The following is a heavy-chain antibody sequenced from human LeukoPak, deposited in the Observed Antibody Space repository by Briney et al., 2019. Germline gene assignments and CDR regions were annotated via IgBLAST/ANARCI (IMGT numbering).Heavy chain of an antibody. CDR3: VKPQYSSGWLGY. V-gene: IGHV3-64D*06. CDR1: GFTFSSSP. CDR2: ITNDGGST. J-gene: IGHJ4*02. Sequence: PGGSLRLSCSASGFTFSSSPVHWVRQAPGKGLEYVSAITNDGGSTYSADSVKGRFTISRDNSKNTLYLQMSSLRPDDTAVYYCVKPQYSSGWLGYWGQGTLVTVSS. D-gene: IGHD6-19*01.